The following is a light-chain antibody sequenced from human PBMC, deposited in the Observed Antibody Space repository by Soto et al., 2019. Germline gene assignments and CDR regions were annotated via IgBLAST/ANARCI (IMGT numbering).Light chain of an antibody. Sequence: EIVLTQSPGTLSLSPGERATLSCRASQTVSSSHLAWYQQKPGQAPRLLIYGASSRAAGIPDRFSGSGSGTDFTLTISGLEPEDFAVYYCQQYHNSPRTFGQGTKVDIK. V-gene: IGKV3-20*01. CDR1: QTVSSSH. CDR3: QQYHNSPRT. CDR2: GAS. J-gene: IGKJ1*01.